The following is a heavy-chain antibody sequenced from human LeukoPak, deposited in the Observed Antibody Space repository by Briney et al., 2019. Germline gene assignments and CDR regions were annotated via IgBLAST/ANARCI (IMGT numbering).Heavy chain of an antibody. CDR3: ARRSTYGSGTNYLFDY. V-gene: IGHV5-51*01. Sequence: GESLKISCKGSGYSFPIYWIAWVRQMPGKGREWMGIIYPGDSDTRYSSSPQGQITISADKSISTAYLQWSSLKASDTAMYYCARRSTYGSGTNYLFDYWGQGTLVTVSS. D-gene: IGHD3-10*01. CDR1: GYSFPIYW. J-gene: IGHJ4*02. CDR2: IYPGDSDT.